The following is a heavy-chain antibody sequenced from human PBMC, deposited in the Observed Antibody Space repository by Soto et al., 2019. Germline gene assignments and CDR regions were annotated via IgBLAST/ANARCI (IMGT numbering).Heavy chain of an antibody. CDR2: ISYSGST. Sequence: LSPTCTVSAASISSGDSYWSWIRQPPGKGLEWIGYISYSGSTYYNPSLKSRVTISVDTSKNQFSLKLSSVTAADTAVYYCARDPVAGFYYYYGMDVWGQGTTVTVSS. V-gene: IGHV4-30-4*01. CDR1: AASISSGDSY. D-gene: IGHD6-19*01. CDR3: ARDPVAGFYYYYGMDV. J-gene: IGHJ6*02.